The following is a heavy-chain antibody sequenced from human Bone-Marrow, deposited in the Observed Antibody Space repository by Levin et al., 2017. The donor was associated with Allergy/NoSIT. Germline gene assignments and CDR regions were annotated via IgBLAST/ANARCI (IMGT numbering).Heavy chain of an antibody. J-gene: IGHJ4*02. CDR2: ISGSGGST. CDR1: GFTFSSYA. D-gene: IGHD1-26*01. V-gene: IGHV3-23*01. CDR3: AARSLGGATTPSYYFDY. Sequence: GESLKISCAASGFTFSSYAMSWVRQAPGKGLEWVSAISGSGGSTYYPDSVKGRFTISRDNSKNTLYLQMNSLRAEDTAVYYCAARSLGGATTPSYYFDYWGQGTLVTVSS.